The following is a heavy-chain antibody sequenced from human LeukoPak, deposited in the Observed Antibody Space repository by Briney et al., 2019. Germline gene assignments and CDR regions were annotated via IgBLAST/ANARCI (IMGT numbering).Heavy chain of an antibody. J-gene: IGHJ4*02. CDR1: GYTFTSYD. V-gene: IGHV1-8*03. Sequence: GASVKVSCKASGYTFTSYDINWVRQATGQGLEWMGWMNPNSGNTGYAQKFQGRVTITRNTSISTAYMELRSLRSEDTAVYYCARVRYCSSTSCYTNFDYWGQGTLVTVSS. CDR2: MNPNSGNT. CDR3: ARVRYCSSTSCYTNFDY. D-gene: IGHD2-2*02.